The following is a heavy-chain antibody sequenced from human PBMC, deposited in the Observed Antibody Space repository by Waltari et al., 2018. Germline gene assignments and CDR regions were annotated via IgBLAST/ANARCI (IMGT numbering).Heavy chain of an antibody. J-gene: IGHJ4*02. CDR2: IYTSGST. V-gene: IGHV4-4*07. CDR1: GFTFSSNW. Sequence: VQLVESGGGLAQPGGSLRISCAASGFTFSSNWMHWIRQPAGKGLEWIGRIYTSGSTNYNPSLKRRVTMSVDTSKNQFSLKLSSVTAADTAVYYCARENAGPNGDYEGYFDYWGQGTLVTVSS. CDR3: ARENAGPNGDYEGYFDY. D-gene: IGHD4-17*01.